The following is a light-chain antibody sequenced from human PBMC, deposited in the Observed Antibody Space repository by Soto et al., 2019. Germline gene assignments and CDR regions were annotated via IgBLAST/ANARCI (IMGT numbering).Light chain of an antibody. CDR3: QQYGGSPRIT. Sequence: EIVLTQSPATLSLSPWERATLSCRASQNVYTNLAWYQQKPGQAPRLLIYGASNRATGIPDRFSGSGSGTDLTLIINRLEPEDVAIYYCQQYGGSPRITFGQGTRLEIK. CDR2: GAS. CDR1: QNVYTN. V-gene: IGKV3-20*01. J-gene: IGKJ5*01.